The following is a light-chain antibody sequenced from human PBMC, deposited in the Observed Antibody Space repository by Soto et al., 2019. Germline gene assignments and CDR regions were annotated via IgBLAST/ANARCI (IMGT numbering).Light chain of an antibody. J-gene: IGKJ3*01. CDR1: QSVSSN. CDR2: GAS. V-gene: IGKV3-15*01. Sequence: EIVMTQSPATLSVSPGERATLSCRASQSVSSNLAWYQQKTGQAPRLLIYGASTRATGIPARFSGSGSGTEFTLTISRLQSKDFAVYYCQQYNNSPITFGPGTKLDIK. CDR3: QQYNNSPIT.